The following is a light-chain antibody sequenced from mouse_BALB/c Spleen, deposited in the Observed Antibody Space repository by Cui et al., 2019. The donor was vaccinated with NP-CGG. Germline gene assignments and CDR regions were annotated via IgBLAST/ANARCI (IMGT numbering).Light chain of an antibody. J-gene: IGLJ1*01. V-gene: IGLV1*01. CDR1: TGAVTTSNY. CDR2: GTN. CDR3: ALWYSNHWV. Sequence: QAVVTQEPALTTSPGETVTLTCRSSTGAVTTSNYANWVQEKPDHLFTCLMGGTNNRAPGVPARFSGSLIGDKAALTITGAQTEDEAIYFCALWYSNHWVFGGGTKLTVL.